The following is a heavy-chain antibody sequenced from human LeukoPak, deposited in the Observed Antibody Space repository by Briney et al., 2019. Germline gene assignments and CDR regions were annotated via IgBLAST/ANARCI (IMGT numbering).Heavy chain of an antibody. Sequence: PSETLSLTCTVSGGSISSYYWSWIRQPPGKGLEWIGYIYYSGSTNYNPSLKSRVTISVDTSKNQFSLKLNSVTAADTAVYYCARDRYSSSWSHWGQGTLVTVSS. D-gene: IGHD6-13*01. CDR1: GGSISSYY. V-gene: IGHV4-59*01. CDR3: ARDRYSSSWSH. J-gene: IGHJ4*02. CDR2: IYYSGST.